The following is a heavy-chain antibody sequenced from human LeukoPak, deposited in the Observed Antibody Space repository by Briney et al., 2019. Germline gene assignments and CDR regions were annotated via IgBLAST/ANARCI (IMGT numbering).Heavy chain of an antibody. Sequence: GGSLRLSCASSGFTFSSYTMNWVRQAPGKGLEWVSSISSTCTYIYYADSLKGRFTISRDNAKNSLYLQMNSLRAEDTAVYYCARDTARGPLVFMDVWGKGTTVTVSS. D-gene: IGHD5-18*01. J-gene: IGHJ6*03. V-gene: IGHV3-21*01. CDR2: ISSTCTYI. CDR3: ARDTARGPLVFMDV. CDR1: GFTFSSYT.